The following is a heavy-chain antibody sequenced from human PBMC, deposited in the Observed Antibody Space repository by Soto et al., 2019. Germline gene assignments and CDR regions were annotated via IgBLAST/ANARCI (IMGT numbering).Heavy chain of an antibody. CDR2: IVVGSGNT. Sequence: SVKVSCKASGFTFTSSAVQWVRQARGQRLEWIGWIVVGSGNTNYAQKFQERVTITRDMSTSTAYMELSSLRSEDTAVYYCATHIHYYDSSGYQDYWGQGTLVTV. V-gene: IGHV1-58*01. CDR1: GFTFTSSA. CDR3: ATHIHYYDSSGYQDY. D-gene: IGHD3-22*01. J-gene: IGHJ4*02.